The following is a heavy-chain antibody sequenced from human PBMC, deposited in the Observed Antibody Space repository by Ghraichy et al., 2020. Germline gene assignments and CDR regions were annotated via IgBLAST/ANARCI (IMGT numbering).Heavy chain of an antibody. J-gene: IGHJ6*03. D-gene: IGHD6-19*01. Sequence: ASEKVSCKASGYTFTSYGISWVRQAPGQGLEWMGWISAYNGNTNYAQKLQGRVTMTTDTSTSTAYMELRSLRSDDTAVYYCARDNGSGWPPQPLHYYYYMDVRGKGTTVTVSS. V-gene: IGHV1-18*01. CDR3: ARDNGSGWPPQPLHYYYYMDV. CDR1: GYTFTSYG. CDR2: ISAYNGNT.